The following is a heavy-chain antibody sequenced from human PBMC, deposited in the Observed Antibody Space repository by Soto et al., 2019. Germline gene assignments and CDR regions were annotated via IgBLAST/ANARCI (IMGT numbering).Heavy chain of an antibody. Sequence: SETLSLTCTVSGGSISNYCWSWIRQPPGKGLEWIGYIHYSGSPTYNPSLRSRITISVDTSKSQFSLKLSSVTAADTAFSYCARTRSSGTLDYWGQGTLVTVSS. CDR2: IHYSGSP. CDR1: GGSISNYC. J-gene: IGHJ4*02. CDR3: ARTRSSGTLDY. V-gene: IGHV4-59*01. D-gene: IGHD1-1*01.